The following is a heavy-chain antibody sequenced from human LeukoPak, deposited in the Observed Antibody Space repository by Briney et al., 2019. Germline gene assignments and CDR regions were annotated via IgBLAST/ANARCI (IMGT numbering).Heavy chain of an antibody. CDR2: VSSDGTT. D-gene: IGHD2-15*01. V-gene: IGHV4-59*08. J-gene: IGHJ4*02. Sequence: PSETQSLTFSVSGDSVTSSYWNWIRQPPGKGLEWSGYVSSDGTTNYTPSLRSRLIMSVDTAKNDISLILTSVTASDTALYYCSRLDCFVEGCYNHWGRGTLVTVS. CDR3: SRLDCFVEGCYNH. CDR1: GDSVTSSY.